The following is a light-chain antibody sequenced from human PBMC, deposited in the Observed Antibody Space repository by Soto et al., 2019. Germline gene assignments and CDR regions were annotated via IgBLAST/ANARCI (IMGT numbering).Light chain of an antibody. CDR3: QQYGTSPWT. CDR2: GAS. V-gene: IGKV3-20*01. J-gene: IGKJ1*01. Sequence: EIVLTQSPGTQSLSPGERATLSCRASQSVSSNYLAWYQQKPGQAPRVLIYGASSRATGIPDRFSGSGSGTDFTLTISRLEPEDFAVYYCQQYGTSPWTFGQGTKVEIK. CDR1: QSVSSNY.